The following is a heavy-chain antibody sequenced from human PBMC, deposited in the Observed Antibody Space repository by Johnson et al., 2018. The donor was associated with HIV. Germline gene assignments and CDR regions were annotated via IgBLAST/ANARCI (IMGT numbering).Heavy chain of an antibody. J-gene: IGHJ3*02. V-gene: IGHV3-30-3*01. Sequence: QVQLVESGGGLVQPGGSLRLSCAASEFSISNYAMHWVRQAPGKGLEWVALISYDGSNKYYADSVKGRFTIPRDNSKNTLYLQMNSLRAEDTAVYYCTTQAADAAAGAPLAFDIWGQGTMVTVSS. CDR1: EFSISNYA. CDR2: ISYDGSNK. D-gene: IGHD6-13*01. CDR3: TTQAADAAAGAPLAFDI.